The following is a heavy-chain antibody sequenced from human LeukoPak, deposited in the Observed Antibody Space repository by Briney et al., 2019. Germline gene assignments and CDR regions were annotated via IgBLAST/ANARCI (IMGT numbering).Heavy chain of an antibody. CDR1: GGSISSSSYY. CDR2: IYYSGST. D-gene: IGHD6-13*01. V-gene: IGHV4-39*07. Sequence: SETLSLTCTVSGGSISSSSYYWGWIRQPPGKGLEWIGSIYYSGSTYYNPSLKSRVTISVDTSKNQFSLKLSSVTAADTAVYYCAREGSSWYHYFDYWGQGTLVTVSS. J-gene: IGHJ4*02. CDR3: AREGSSWYHYFDY.